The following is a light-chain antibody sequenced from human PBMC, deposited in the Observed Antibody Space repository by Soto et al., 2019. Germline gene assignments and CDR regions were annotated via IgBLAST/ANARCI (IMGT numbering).Light chain of an antibody. CDR2: NVY. Sequence: LTQPASVSGSPGQSITISCTGTSSDVGAYNFVSWHQQHPGKAPKLMIYNVYDRPSGISYRFSGSKSGNTASLAISGLQGEDEADYYCSAYTVSRTYVFGTGTKVTVL. CDR3: SAYTVSRTYV. J-gene: IGLJ1*01. CDR1: SSDVGAYNF. V-gene: IGLV2-14*03.